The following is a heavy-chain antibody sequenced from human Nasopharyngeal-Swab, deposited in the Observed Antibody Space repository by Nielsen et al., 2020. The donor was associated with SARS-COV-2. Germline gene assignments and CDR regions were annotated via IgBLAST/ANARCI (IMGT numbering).Heavy chain of an antibody. D-gene: IGHD3-3*01. J-gene: IGHJ4*02. CDR1: GFTFGDYA. V-gene: IGHV3-49*04. CDR2: IRSKAYGGTT. CDR3: TRNDFWSGHYFDY. Sequence: GGSLSLSCTASGFTFGDYAMSWVRQAPGKGPEWVGFIRSKAYGGTTEYAASVKGRFTISRDDSKSIAYLQMNSLKTEDTAVYYCTRNDFWSGHYFDYWGQGTLVTVSS.